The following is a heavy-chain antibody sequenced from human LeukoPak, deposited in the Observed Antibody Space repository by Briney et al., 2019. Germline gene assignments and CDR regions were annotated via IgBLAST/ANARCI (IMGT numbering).Heavy chain of an antibody. J-gene: IGHJ4*02. CDR1: GFTFSSYS. Sequence: PGGSLRLSCAASGFTFSSYSMNWVRQAPGKGLEWVSSISSSSSYIYYADSVKGRFTISRDNSKNTLYLQMNSLRAEDTAVYYCARDYQDTMVRGVTLADWGQGTLVTVSS. CDR3: ARDYQDTMVRGVTLAD. D-gene: IGHD3-10*01. V-gene: IGHV3-21*01. CDR2: ISSSSSYI.